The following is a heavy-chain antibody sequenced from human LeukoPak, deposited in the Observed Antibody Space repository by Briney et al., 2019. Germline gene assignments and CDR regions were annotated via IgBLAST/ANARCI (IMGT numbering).Heavy chain of an antibody. D-gene: IGHD1-26*01. CDR2: ISSSSSYI. CDR1: GFTFSSYS. CDR3: ARDLGGSYYGAFDI. J-gene: IGHJ3*02. V-gene: IGHV3-21*01. Sequence: GGYLRLSCAASGFTFSSYSMNWVRQAPGQGLEWVSSISSSSSYIYYADSVKGRFTISRDNAKNSLYLQMNSLRAEDTAVYYCARDLGGSYYGAFDIWGQGTMVTVSS.